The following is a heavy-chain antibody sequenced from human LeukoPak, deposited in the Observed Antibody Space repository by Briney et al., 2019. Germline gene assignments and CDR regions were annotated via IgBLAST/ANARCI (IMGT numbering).Heavy chain of an antibody. Sequence: GGSLRHSRVPSGVSLCISGMHAVRPAPGKRRERGAFIWYDGSNTDYADSVKGRFTISRYNSQNTLYLQMNSVRAGDTGVYYCAKDLTTVTTQQIWGQGTMVTVSS. CDR3: AKDLTTVTTQQI. CDR2: IWYDGSNT. D-gene: IGHD4-17*01. V-gene: IGHV3-30*02. CDR1: GVSLCISG. J-gene: IGHJ3*02.